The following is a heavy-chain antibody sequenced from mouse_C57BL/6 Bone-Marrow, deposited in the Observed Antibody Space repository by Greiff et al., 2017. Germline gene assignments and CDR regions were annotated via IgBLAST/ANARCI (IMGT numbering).Heavy chain of an antibody. CDR3: ARRLWFFDY. CDR1: GFTFSAYG. V-gene: IGHV5-17*01. CDR2: ISSGSSTI. J-gene: IGHJ2*01. Sequence: EVMLVESGGGLVKPGGSLKLSCAASGFTFSAYGMHWVRQAPEKGLEWVAYISSGSSTIYYADTVKGRFTISRDNAKNTLFLQMTSLRSEDTAMYYCARRLWFFDYWFQGTTLTVSS. D-gene: IGHD2-2*01.